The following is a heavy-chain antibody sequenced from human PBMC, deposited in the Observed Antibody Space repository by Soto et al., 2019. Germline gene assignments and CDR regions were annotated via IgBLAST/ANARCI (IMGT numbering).Heavy chain of an antibody. Sequence: PGGSLRLSCAASGFTFSNYAMSWVRQAPGAGLEWVSGISGSGVTSYYADSVKGRFTISRDDSKNTLYLQMNSLRAEDTAVYYCAKTVPDTQYWGQGTLVTVSS. V-gene: IGHV3-23*01. J-gene: IGHJ4*02. CDR1: GFTFSNYA. D-gene: IGHD2-2*02. CDR3: AKTVPDTQY. CDR2: ISGSGVTS.